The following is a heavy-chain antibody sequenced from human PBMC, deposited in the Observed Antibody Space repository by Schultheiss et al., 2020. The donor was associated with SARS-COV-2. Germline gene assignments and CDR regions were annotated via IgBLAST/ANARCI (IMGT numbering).Heavy chain of an antibody. CDR1: GFTFSSYS. V-gene: IGHV3-48*01. J-gene: IGHJ4*02. Sequence: GGSLRLSCAASGFTFSSYSMNWVRQAPGKGLEWVSYISSSSSTIYYADSVKGRFTISRDNAKNSLYLQMNSLRAEDTAVYYCAKDGGYDWIDYWGQGTLVTVSS. CDR2: ISSSSSTI. D-gene: IGHD5-12*01. CDR3: AKDGGYDWIDY.